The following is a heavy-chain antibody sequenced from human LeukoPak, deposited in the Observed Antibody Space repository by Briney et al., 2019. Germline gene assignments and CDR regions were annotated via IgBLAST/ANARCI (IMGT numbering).Heavy chain of an antibody. CDR2: INPNSGGT. D-gene: IGHD3-16*02. J-gene: IGHJ4*02. CDR1: GYTFTGYY. CDR3: ARDEEPYDYVWGSYRSSFDY. Sequence: ASVKVSCKASGYTFTGYYMHWVRQAPGQGLEWMGWINPNSGGTNYAQKFQGRVTMTTDTSTSTAYMELRSLRSDDTAVYYCARDEEPYDYVWGSYRSSFDYWGQGTLVTVSS. V-gene: IGHV1-2*02.